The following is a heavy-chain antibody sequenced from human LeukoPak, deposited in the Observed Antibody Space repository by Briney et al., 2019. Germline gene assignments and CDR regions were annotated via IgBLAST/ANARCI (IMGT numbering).Heavy chain of an antibody. V-gene: IGHV4-59*08. CDR1: GGSISSYY. J-gene: IGHJ6*02. CDR2: IYYSGST. CDR3: ARHTPSSIPGRMDV. Sequence: SETLSLTCTVSGGSISSYYWSWTRQPPGKGLEWIGYIYYSGSTNYNPSLKSRVTISVDTSKNQFSLKLSSVTAADTAVYYCARHTPSSIPGRMDVWGQGTTVTVSS. D-gene: IGHD2-2*01.